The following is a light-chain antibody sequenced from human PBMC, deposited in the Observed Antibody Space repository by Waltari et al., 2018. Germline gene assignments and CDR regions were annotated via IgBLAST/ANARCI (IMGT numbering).Light chain of an antibody. J-gene: IGLJ3*02. CDR1: RSNIGNHY. CDR2: DNS. V-gene: IGLV1-51*01. CDR3: GTWDSSLSVVV. Sequence: QSVLTQPPSVSAAPGQKVTISCSGGRSNIGNHYVPWYQPLPGAAPQLLVYDNSKRPSGIPDRFSGSKSGTSATLAITGLQTGDEADYYCGTWDSSLSVVVFGGGTKLTVL.